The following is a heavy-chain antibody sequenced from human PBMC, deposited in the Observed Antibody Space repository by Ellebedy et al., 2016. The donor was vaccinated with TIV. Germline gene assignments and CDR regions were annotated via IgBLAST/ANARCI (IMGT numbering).Heavy chain of an antibody. V-gene: IGHV3-48*03. D-gene: IGHD3-10*01. Sequence: GGSLRLSCAASGFTFSIYEMNWLRQAPGKGLEWISYITSSGSSKYYADSVKGRFTVSRDNSKNTLYLQMNTLRIADTAVYYCARWAYGSGSYRNWFDPWGQGTLVTVSS. J-gene: IGHJ5*02. CDR1: GFTFSIYE. CDR2: ITSSGSSK. CDR3: ARWAYGSGSYRNWFDP.